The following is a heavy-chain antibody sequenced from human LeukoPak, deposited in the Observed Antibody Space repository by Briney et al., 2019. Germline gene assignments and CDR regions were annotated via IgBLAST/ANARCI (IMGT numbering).Heavy chain of an antibody. CDR2: INPNSGGT. CDR3: ARELWFGELLFNY. Sequence: ASVKVSCKASGYTFTSYYMHWVRQAPGQGLEWMGWINPNSGGTNYAQKFQGRVTMTRDTSISTAYMELSRLRSDDTAVYYCARELWFGELLFNYWGQGTLVTVSS. J-gene: IGHJ4*02. V-gene: IGHV1-2*02. CDR1: GYTFTSYY. D-gene: IGHD3-10*01.